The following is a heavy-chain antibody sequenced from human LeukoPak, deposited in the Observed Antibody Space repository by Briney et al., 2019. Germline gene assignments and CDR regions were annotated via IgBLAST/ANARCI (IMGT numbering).Heavy chain of an antibody. CDR3: TRGKVKPVVVPAASGSYDY. J-gene: IGHJ4*02. D-gene: IGHD2-2*01. V-gene: IGHV3-22*01. CDR2: IRNKANGRTT. CDR1: GFSFSYYY. Sequence: PGGSLTLSCAASGFSFSYYYMSGVRQAPGKGMEWVGFIRNKANGRTTEYTTSVKDRFTISRDDSKSITYRPMKSLHSDDAPVQSCTRGKVKPVVVPAASGSYDYWGQGTLVTVSS.